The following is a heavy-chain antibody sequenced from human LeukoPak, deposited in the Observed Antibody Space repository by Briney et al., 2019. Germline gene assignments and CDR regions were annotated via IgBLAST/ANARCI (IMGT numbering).Heavy chain of an antibody. CDR3: AREQWVTMIVGYYYHMDV. D-gene: IGHD3-22*01. CDR1: GYTFTSYG. J-gene: IGHJ6*03. V-gene: IGHV1-18*01. Sequence: ASVKVSCKASGYTFTSYGISWVRQAPGQGLEWMGWISAYNGNTNYAQKLQGRVTMTTDTSTSTAYMELRSLRSDDTAVYYCAREQWVTMIVGYYYHMDVWGKGTTVTVSS. CDR2: ISAYNGNT.